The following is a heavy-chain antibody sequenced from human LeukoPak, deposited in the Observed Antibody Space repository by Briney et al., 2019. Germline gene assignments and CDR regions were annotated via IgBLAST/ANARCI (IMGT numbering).Heavy chain of an antibody. V-gene: IGHV5-51*01. D-gene: IGHD5-12*01. CDR1: GYSFTNYW. Sequence: KIGESLKISCKASGYSFTNYWIGWVRQVPGKGLEWMGFIHPGDSDTRYSPSFQGQVTMSADTSITTAYLQWSSLKASDTAMYYCARRYSGHDALDIWGQGTMVIVSS. CDR3: ARRYSGHDALDI. CDR2: IHPGDSDT. J-gene: IGHJ3*02.